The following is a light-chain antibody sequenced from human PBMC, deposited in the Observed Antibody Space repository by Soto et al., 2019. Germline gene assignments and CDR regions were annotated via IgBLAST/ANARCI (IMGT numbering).Light chain of an antibody. J-gene: IGKJ1*01. Sequence: EIVITQSPATLSVSPGERVTLPCRARQSVSSNLAWYQQKPGQAPRLLIYDASTRATGIPARFSGSGSGTEFSLTISSLQSQDFAFYYCQQYNNWHPWTFGQGTKVDIK. V-gene: IGKV3-15*01. CDR2: DAS. CDR3: QQYNNWHPWT. CDR1: QSVSSN.